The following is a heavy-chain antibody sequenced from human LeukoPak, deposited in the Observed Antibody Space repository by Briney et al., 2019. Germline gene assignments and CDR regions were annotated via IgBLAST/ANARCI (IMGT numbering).Heavy chain of an antibody. V-gene: IGHV4-4*09. CDR1: GTTISAFY. J-gene: IGHJ5*02. CDR3: ARQFNDNGDYLGWFDP. CDR2: IYTGWTT. Sequence: PSETLSLTCTVSGTTISAFYWAWIRQSPGKGLEWIGYIYTGWTTNYNPSLYSRVTISVDTSKNQIFLKLRSVTAADTAVYFCARQFNDNGDYLGWFDPWGQGTLVTVS. D-gene: IGHD4-17*01.